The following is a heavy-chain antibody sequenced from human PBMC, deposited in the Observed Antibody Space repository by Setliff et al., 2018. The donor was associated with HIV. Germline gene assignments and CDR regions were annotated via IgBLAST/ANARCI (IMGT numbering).Heavy chain of an antibody. Sequence: PGGSLRLSCAASGFTVSSNEMSWVRQAPGKGLEWVSSISGGSTSYPGSVKGRFTISRENAKNSLYLQMNSLRAGDTAVYYCARGTPRYSSSWPTIDSWGQGTLVTVSS. D-gene: IGHD6-13*01. V-gene: IGHV3-13*01. J-gene: IGHJ4*02. CDR3: ARGTPRYSSSWPTIDS. CDR2: ISGGST. CDR1: GFTVSSNE.